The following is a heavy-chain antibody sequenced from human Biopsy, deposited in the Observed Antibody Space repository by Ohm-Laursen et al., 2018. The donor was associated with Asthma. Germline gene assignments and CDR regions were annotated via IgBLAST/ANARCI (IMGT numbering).Heavy chain of an antibody. CDR1: GFAFNNSS. CDR2: ISASGVRT. D-gene: IGHD3-22*01. V-gene: IGHV3-23*01. CDR3: TKITTDRQKANNWFDP. J-gene: IGHJ5*02. Sequence: GSLRLSCTASGFAFNNSSMTWVRQAPGKGLESVSSISASGVRTFYADSVKGRFTVSRDSSRNTLYLQLSTLIVEDTAVYFCTKITTDRQKANNWFDPWGQGTLVTVSS.